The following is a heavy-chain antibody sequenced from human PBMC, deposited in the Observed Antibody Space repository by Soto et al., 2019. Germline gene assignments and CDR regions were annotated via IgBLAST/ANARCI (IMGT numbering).Heavy chain of an antibody. D-gene: IGHD3-10*01. J-gene: IGHJ6*03. CDR2: IYYSGST. Sequence: SETLSLTCTVSGGSISSYYWSWIRQPPGKGLEWIGYIYYSGSTNYNPSLKSRVTISVDTSKNQFSLKLSSVTAADTAVYYCGRTYYYGSGTPSNYYYYYMDVWGKGTTVTVSS. CDR1: GGSISSYY. V-gene: IGHV4-59*08. CDR3: GRTYYYGSGTPSNYYYYYMDV.